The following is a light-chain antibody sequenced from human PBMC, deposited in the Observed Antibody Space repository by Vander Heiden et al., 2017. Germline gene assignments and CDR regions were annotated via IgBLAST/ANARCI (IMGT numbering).Light chain of an antibody. CDR3: ASWDDSLSVVL. CDR1: SSNIGAGH. V-gene: IGLV1-47*01. J-gene: IGLJ3*02. CDR2: GTS. Sequence: QSILTQPPSSSATPRQIVTIYCSVSSSNIGAGHVNWYQQLPGAAPKVLIYGTSQRPSGVADRFSGSKSGTSATLAISGLRYDDEADYYCASWDDSLSVVLFGGGTRLTVL.